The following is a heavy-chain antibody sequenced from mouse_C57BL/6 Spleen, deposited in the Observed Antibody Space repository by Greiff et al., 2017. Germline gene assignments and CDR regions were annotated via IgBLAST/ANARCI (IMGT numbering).Heavy chain of an antibody. D-gene: IGHD2-12*01. Sequence: VQLQQPGAELVKPGASVKLSCKASGYTFTSYWMHCVKQRPGQGLEWIGMIHPNSGSTNYNEKFKSKATLTVDKSSSTAYMQLSSLTSEDSAVYYCAESLRHYFDYWGQGTTLTVSS. V-gene: IGHV1-64*01. J-gene: IGHJ2*01. CDR1: GYTFTSYW. CDR3: AESLRHYFDY. CDR2: IHPNSGST.